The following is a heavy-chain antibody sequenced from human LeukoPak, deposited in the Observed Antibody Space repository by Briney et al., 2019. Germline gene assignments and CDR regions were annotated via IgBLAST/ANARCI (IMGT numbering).Heavy chain of an antibody. CDR2: VRYDGSNK. Sequence: PGGSLRLSCAASGFTFSNYGMHWVRQAPGKGLEWVAFVRYDGSNKYYADSVKGRFTISRDNSKNTLYLQMNSLRAEDTAVYYCARVGYSSSWSPSDYWGQGALVTVSS. J-gene: IGHJ4*02. V-gene: IGHV3-30*02. CDR3: ARVGYSSSWSPSDY. D-gene: IGHD6-13*01. CDR1: GFTFSNYG.